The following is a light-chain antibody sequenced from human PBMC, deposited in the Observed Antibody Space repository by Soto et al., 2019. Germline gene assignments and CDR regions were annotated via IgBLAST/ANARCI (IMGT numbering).Light chain of an antibody. V-gene: IGKV3-20*01. CDR1: QSVSSSY. Sequence: IVLTQSPGTLSLSPGEAATLSCRACQSVSSSYLAWYQQKPGQAPRLLIYGASSRATGIPDRFSGSGSGTDFTLTISRLEPEDFAVYYCQQYGSSPLTFGGGTKVDI. J-gene: IGKJ4*01. CDR3: QQYGSSPLT. CDR2: GAS.